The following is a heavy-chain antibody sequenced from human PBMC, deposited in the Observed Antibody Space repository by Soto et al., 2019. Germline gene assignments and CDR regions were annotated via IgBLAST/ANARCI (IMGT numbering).Heavy chain of an antibody. CDR2: IYYSGST. CDR3: ARLPRIAAAPL. Sequence: PSETLSLTCTVSGGSISSYYWSWIRQPPGKGLEWIGYIYYSGSTNYNPSLKSRVTISVDTSKNQFSLKLSSVTAADTAVYYCARLPRIAAAPLWGQGTLVTVS. J-gene: IGHJ4*02. D-gene: IGHD6-13*01. V-gene: IGHV4-59*08. CDR1: GGSISSYY.